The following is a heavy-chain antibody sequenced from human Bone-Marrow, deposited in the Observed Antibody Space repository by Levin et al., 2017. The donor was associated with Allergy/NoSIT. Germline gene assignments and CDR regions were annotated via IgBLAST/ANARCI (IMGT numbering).Heavy chain of an antibody. D-gene: IGHD3-10*01. CDR1: GGSFSGYR. CDR3: ARGQRYYGSRSYHNWFAS. Sequence: SQTLSLTCAVSGGSFSGYRWTWIRQPPGKGLEWIGEVDHSGSTNHNRSLRSRVSTSVDVSRKQFSLRRSSVIAADTAVYDCARGQRYYGSRSYHNWFASWGQGTLVTVSS. J-gene: IGHJ5*01. V-gene: IGHV4-34*01. CDR2: VDHSGST.